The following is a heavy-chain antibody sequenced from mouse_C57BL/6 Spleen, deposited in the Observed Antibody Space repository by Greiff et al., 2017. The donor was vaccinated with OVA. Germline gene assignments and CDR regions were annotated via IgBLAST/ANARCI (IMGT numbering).Heavy chain of an antibody. J-gene: IGHJ2*01. Sequence: VQLQQPGAELVKPGASVKMSCKASGYTFTSYWITWVKQRPGQGLEWIGDIYPGSGSTNYNEKFKSKATLTVDTSSSTAYMQLSSLTSEDSAVYYCARRGYYDYAFDYWGQGTTLTVSS. D-gene: IGHD2-4*01. CDR2: IYPGSGST. CDR3: ARRGYYDYAFDY. V-gene: IGHV1-55*01. CDR1: GYTFTSYW.